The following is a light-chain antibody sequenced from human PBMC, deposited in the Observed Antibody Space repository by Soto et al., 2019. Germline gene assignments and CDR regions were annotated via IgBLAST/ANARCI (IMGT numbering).Light chain of an antibody. V-gene: IGLV2-14*01. Sequence: QSALTQPASVSGSPGQSITISCTGTSRDVGGYNYVSWYQQHPGKAPKLMMYEVSTRPSGVSNRFSGSKSGNTASLTISGLQAEDEADYYCSSYTSSSTPYVFGTGTKLTVL. CDR3: SSYTSSSTPYV. J-gene: IGLJ1*01. CDR2: EVS. CDR1: SRDVGGYNY.